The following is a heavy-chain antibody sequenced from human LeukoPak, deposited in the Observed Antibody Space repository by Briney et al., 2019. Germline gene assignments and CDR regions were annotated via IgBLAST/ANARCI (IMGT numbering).Heavy chain of an antibody. CDR1: GFTFSSYS. Sequence: WGSLRLPCAASGFTFSSYSMNWVRQAPGKGLEWVSSISSSSSYIYYADSVKGRFTISRDNAKNSLYLQMNSLRAEDTAVYYCARDPPPTSDAFDIWGQGTMVTVSS. CDR3: ARDPPPTSDAFDI. CDR2: ISSSSSYI. J-gene: IGHJ3*02. V-gene: IGHV3-21*01.